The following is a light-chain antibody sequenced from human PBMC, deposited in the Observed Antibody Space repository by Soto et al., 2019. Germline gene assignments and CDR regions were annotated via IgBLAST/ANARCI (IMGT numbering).Light chain of an antibody. CDR1: QSVSSN. Sequence: EIVMTQSPATLSVSPGERARLCCRASQSVSSNLALYQQKPGQPPRLLIYGATTRATGIPARFSGSGSGTEFTLTISSLQSEDFAVYYCQQYNNWPLTFGGGTKVDI. V-gene: IGKV3D-15*01. J-gene: IGKJ4*01. CDR3: QQYNNWPLT. CDR2: GAT.